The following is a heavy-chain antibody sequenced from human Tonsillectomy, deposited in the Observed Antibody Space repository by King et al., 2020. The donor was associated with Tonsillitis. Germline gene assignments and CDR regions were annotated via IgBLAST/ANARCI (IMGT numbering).Heavy chain of an antibody. CDR1: GFTFSIYW. CDR3: ARDQAGNYYGMDV. J-gene: IGHJ6*02. CDR2: INSDGRST. Sequence: VQLVESGGGLVQPGGSLRLSCAASGFTFSIYWMHWVRQAPGKGLVWVSRINSDGRSTIYADSVKGRFTISRDNAKNTLYLQMNSLRAEDTAVYYCARDQAGNYYGMDVWGQGTTVTVSS. V-gene: IGHV3-74*01.